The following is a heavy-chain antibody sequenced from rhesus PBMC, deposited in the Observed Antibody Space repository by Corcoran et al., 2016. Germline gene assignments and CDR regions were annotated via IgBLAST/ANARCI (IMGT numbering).Heavy chain of an antibody. CDR3: AKDHGGRYPED. CDR2: ISDTGGNT. J-gene: IGHJ4*01. V-gene: IGHV3S5*01. D-gene: IGHD4-29*01. Sequence: EAQLVETGGCLVQPGGARKLPCTASGLTFRIYGMNWVRQAPGKGLECVSTISDTGGNTYYADSVKGRFTISRDNSKNTLSLQMNSLRTEDTAVYFCAKDHGGRYPEDWGQGVLVTVSS. CDR1: GLTFRIYG.